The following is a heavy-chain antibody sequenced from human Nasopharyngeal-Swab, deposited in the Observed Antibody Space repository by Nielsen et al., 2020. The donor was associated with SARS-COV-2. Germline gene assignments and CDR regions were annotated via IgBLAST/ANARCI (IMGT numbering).Heavy chain of an antibody. V-gene: IGHV3-30*04. CDR2: ISYDGSNK. CDR1: GFTFSSYA. J-gene: IGHJ4*02. Sequence: LKISCAASGFTFSSYAMHWVRQAPGKGLEWVAVISYDGSNKYYADSVKGRFTISRDNSKNTLYLQMNSLRAEDTAVYYCARAFMITFGGVIVTPPDYWGQGTLVTVSS. D-gene: IGHD3-16*02. CDR3: ARAFMITFGGVIVTPPDY.